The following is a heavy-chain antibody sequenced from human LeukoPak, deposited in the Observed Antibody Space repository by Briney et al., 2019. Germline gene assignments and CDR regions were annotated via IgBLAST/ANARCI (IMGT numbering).Heavy chain of an antibody. J-gene: IGHJ4*02. CDR3: ARDTTVASGMQH. CDR1: GRSLSTYS. V-gene: IGHV4-59*01. D-gene: IGHD4-23*01. Sequence: SETLSLTCSVSGRSLSTYSWSWVRQSPGKRLEWIGYIYYGGTTNYNPSLKSRVTISADTAKNQFSLRLRSVTAADTAIYYCARDTTVASGMQHWGQGTLVTVSS. CDR2: IYYGGTT.